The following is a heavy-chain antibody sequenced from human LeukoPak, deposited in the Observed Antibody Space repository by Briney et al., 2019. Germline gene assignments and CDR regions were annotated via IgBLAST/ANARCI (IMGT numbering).Heavy chain of an antibody. D-gene: IGHD6-13*01. CDR3: ARPRAAGYPNDAFDI. V-gene: IGHV1-18*04. J-gene: IGHJ3*02. CDR1: GYTFTGYY. CDR2: INPNSGNP. Sequence: ASVKVSCKASGYTFTGYYIHWVRQAPGQGLEWMGWINPNSGNPNYAQNLQARVTMTTDTSTSTAYMELRSLRSDDTAVYYCARPRAAGYPNDAFDIWGQGTMVTVSS.